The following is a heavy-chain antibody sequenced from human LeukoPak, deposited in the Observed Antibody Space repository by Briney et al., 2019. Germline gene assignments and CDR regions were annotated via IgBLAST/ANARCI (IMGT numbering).Heavy chain of an antibody. CDR2: IYPGDSDT. J-gene: IGHJ5*02. CDR3: ARHGGGYCRSTSCYLFDP. V-gene: IGHV5-51*01. CDR1: VYSFTTYW. D-gene: IGHD2-2*01. Sequence: GESLKISCKVSVYSFTTYWIGWVRQMPGKGLEWMGIIYPGDSDTRYSPSFQGQVTISADKSISTAYLQWSSLKASDTAMYYCARHGGGYCRSTSCYLFDPWGQGTLVTVSS.